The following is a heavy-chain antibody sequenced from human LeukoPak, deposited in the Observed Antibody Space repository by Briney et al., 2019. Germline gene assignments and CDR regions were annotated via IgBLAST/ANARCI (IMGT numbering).Heavy chain of an antibody. CDR2: IYTSGST. V-gene: IGHV4-61*02. J-gene: IGHJ5*02. CDR3: ASDDSSGWYPNWFDP. CDR1: GGSISSGSYY. Sequence: SETLSLTCTVSGGSISSGSYYWSWIRQPAGKGLEWIGRIYTSGSTNYNPSLKSRVTISVDTSKNQFSLKLSSVTAADTAVYYCASDDSSGWYPNWFDPWGQGTLVTVSS. D-gene: IGHD6-19*01.